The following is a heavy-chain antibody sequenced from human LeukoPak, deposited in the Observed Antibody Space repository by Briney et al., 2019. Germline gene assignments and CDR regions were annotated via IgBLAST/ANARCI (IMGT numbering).Heavy chain of an antibody. CDR1: GFTFSYYW. J-gene: IGHJ4*02. CDR2: IKQDGSEK. CDR3: ARYNMGAAGPGFDY. D-gene: IGHD6-13*01. V-gene: IGHV3-7*01. Sequence: GGSLRLSCAASGFTFSYYWMSWVRQAPGKGLEWVANIKQDGSEKYYVDSVKGRFTISRDNAKNSLYLQMNSLRAEDTAVYYCARYNMGAAGPGFDYWGQGTMVTVSS.